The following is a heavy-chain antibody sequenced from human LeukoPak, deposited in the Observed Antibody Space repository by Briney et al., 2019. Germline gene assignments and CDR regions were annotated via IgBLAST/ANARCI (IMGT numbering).Heavy chain of an antibody. J-gene: IGHJ2*01. V-gene: IGHV4-59*02. CDR1: GGSVSYYY. Sequence: SETLSLTCTVSGGSVSYYYWSWIRQPPGKGLEWIGYIYYSGSTNYNPSLKSRVTISVDTSKNQFSLKLSSVTAADTAVYYCARALPDNWYFDLWGRGTLVTVSS. D-gene: IGHD1-14*01. CDR2: IYYSGST. CDR3: ARALPDNWYFDL.